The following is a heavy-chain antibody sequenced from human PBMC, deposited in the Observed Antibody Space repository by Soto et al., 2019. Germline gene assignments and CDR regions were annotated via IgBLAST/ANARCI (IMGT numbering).Heavy chain of an antibody. J-gene: IGHJ5*02. Sequence: PSETLSLTCTVSGGSISSYYWSWIRQPPGKGLEWIGYIYYSGYTNYNPSLKSRVTISVDTSKNQFSLNLRSVTAADTAVYYCVSGTSFYDVLTGYYVDRWFDPWGQGTLVTVS. V-gene: IGHV4-59*08. D-gene: IGHD3-9*01. CDR3: VSGTSFYDVLTGYYVDRWFDP. CDR2: IYYSGYT. CDR1: GGSISSYY.